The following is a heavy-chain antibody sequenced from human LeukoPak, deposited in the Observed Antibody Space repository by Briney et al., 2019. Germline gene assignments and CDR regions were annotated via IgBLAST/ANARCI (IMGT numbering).Heavy chain of an antibody. CDR2: IFYSGST. Sequence: SETLSLTCTVSGGSINTPNYYWGWIRQTPGKGLEWIGNIFYSGSTYYNPSLKSRVTISVDTSKNQFSLKLNSVTATDTAVYYCAKGYCSGTTCYDDRGAFDYWGQGTLVTVSS. CDR1: GGSINTPNYY. CDR3: AKGYCSGTTCYDDRGAFDY. J-gene: IGHJ4*02. V-gene: IGHV4-39*07. D-gene: IGHD2-2*01.